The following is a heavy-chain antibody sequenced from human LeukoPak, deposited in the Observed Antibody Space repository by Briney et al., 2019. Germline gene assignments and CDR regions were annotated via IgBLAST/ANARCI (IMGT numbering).Heavy chain of an antibody. CDR2: ISHNSRTM. Sequence: GGSLRLSCAASGFTFSSYSMNWVRQAPGKGLEWVSYISHNSRTMHYADSVKGRLTISRDDAKNSLFLQMNSLRDEDTAVHYCVRGYPLGVATFDSWGQGTLVIVSS. CDR3: VRGYPLGVATFDS. CDR1: GFTFSSYS. D-gene: IGHD3-10*01. V-gene: IGHV3-48*02. J-gene: IGHJ4*02.